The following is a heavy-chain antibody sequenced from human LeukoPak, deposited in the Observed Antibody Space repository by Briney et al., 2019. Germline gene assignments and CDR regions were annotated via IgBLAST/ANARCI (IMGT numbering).Heavy chain of an antibody. CDR1: GFTVYSYA. Sequence: GGSLRLSCAASGFTVYSYAMSWVRQAPGKGLEWVSAIRGSGVATFYADSVQGRFTIFRDNSRNTLYLQMNSLRAEDTAVYFCASRVDTTLVWGQGTLVTVSP. V-gene: IGHV3-23*01. J-gene: IGHJ4*02. CDR3: ASRVDTTLV. CDR2: IRGSGVAT. D-gene: IGHD1-1*01.